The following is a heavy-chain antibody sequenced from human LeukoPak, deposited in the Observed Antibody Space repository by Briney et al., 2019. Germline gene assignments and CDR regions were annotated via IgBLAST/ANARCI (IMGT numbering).Heavy chain of an antibody. CDR1: GYSFTSYW. V-gene: IGHV5-51*01. CDR2: IYPGDSDT. J-gene: IGHJ3*02. Sequence: GESLKISCKGSGYSFTSYWIGWVRQMPGKGLEWMGIIYPGDSDTRYSPSFQGQVTISADKSISTAYLQWSSLKASDTAMYYCARSLRYFDWLLPDGDAFDIWGQGTMGTVSS. D-gene: IGHD3-9*01. CDR3: ARSLRYFDWLLPDGDAFDI.